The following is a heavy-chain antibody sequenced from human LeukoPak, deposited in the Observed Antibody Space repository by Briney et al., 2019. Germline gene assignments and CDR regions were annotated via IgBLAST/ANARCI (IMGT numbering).Heavy chain of an antibody. Sequence: SETLSLTCTVSGGSISSYYWGWIRQPPGKGLEWIGSIYYSGSTYYNPSLKSRVTISVDTSKNQFSLKLSSVTAADTAVYYCARVLLWFGAADYMDVWGKGTTVTVSS. D-gene: IGHD3-10*01. V-gene: IGHV4-39*01. J-gene: IGHJ6*03. CDR3: ARVLLWFGAADYMDV. CDR2: IYYSGST. CDR1: GGSISSYY.